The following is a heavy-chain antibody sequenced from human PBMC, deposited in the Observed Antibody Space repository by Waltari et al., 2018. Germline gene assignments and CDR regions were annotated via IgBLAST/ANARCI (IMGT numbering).Heavy chain of an antibody. J-gene: IGHJ4*02. CDR3: ARGRGYSYGYTDY. D-gene: IGHD5-18*01. Sequence: EVQLVESGGGLVHPGGSLRLSCAASGFAFSSYSMNCVPQAPGKGLECVSYISSSGNTIDYADSVKGRFTISRDNAKNSLYLQMNSLRAEDTAVYYCARGRGYSYGYTDYWGQGTLVTVSS. V-gene: IGHV3-48*01. CDR1: GFAFSSYS. CDR2: ISSSGNTI.